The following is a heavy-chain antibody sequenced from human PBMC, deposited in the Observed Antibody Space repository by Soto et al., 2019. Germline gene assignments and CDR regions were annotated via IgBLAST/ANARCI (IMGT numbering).Heavy chain of an antibody. Sequence: PSETLSLTCTVSGGSISSGDYYWSWIRQPPGKGLEWIGYIYYSGSTYYNPSLKSRVTISVDTSKNQFSLKLSSVTAADTAVYYCARGSSVRRRGYSGYAFDYWGQGTLVTVSS. CDR1: GGSISSGDYY. V-gene: IGHV4-30-4*01. J-gene: IGHJ4*02. D-gene: IGHD5-12*01. CDR2: IYYSGST. CDR3: ARGSSVRRRGYSGYAFDY.